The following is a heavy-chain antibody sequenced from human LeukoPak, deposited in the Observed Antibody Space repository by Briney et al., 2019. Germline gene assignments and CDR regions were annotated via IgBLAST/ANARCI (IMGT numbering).Heavy chain of an antibody. V-gene: IGHV3-11*05. CDR3: ARDRYDILTGYYDVWYFDY. Sequence: PGGSLRLSCAASGFTFSDYYMSWIRQAPGKGLEWVSYISSSSSYTNYADSVKGRFTISRDNAKNSLYLQMNSLRAEDMAVYYCARDRYDILTGYYDVWYFDYWGQGTLVTVSS. CDR2: ISSSSSYT. J-gene: IGHJ4*02. CDR1: GFTFSDYY. D-gene: IGHD3-9*01.